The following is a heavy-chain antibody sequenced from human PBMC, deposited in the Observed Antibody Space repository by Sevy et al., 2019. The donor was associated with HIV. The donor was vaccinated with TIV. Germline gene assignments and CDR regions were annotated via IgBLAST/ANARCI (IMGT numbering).Heavy chain of an antibody. CDR1: GFTFSKYS. J-gene: IGHJ4*02. CDR2: LSFGCGEI. V-gene: IGHV3-23*01. Sequence: GGSLRLSCAASGFTFSKYSMSWVRQPPGKGLEWVSTLSFGCGEINYADSVKGRFTISRDDSKSSVYLQMNNLRPEDTAVYYCSREGCTKPHDYWGQGTLVTVSS. D-gene: IGHD2-8*01. CDR3: SREGCTKPHDY.